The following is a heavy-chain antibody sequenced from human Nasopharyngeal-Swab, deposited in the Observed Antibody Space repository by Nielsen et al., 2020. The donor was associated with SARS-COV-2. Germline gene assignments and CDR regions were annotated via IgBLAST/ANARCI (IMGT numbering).Heavy chain of an antibody. J-gene: IGHJ4*02. CDR1: GGTFSSYA. CDR2: IIPIFGTA. Sequence: SVKASCKASGGTFSSYAISWVRQAPGQGLEWMGGIIPIFGTANYAQKFQGRVTITADESTSTAYMELSSLRSEDTAVYYCARGTQYYYDSSGYYTAPFDYWGQGTLVTVSS. CDR3: ARGTQYYYDSSGYYTAPFDY. V-gene: IGHV1-69*13. D-gene: IGHD3-22*01.